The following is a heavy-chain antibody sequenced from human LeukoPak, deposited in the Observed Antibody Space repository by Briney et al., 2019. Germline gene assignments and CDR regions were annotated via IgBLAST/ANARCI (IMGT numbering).Heavy chain of an antibody. CDR3: ATDSTSGWYSPGY. D-gene: IGHD6-19*01. CDR2: IIPPFGTA. V-gene: IGHV1-69*13. CDR1: GGTFNTYA. J-gene: IGHJ4*02. Sequence: SVKVSCKASGGTFNTYAISWVRQAPGQGLEWMGGIIPPFGTANYAPKFQGRVTITVDVFTPTAYLELSSLTSEDTAVYYCATDSTSGWYSPGYWGQGTLITVSS.